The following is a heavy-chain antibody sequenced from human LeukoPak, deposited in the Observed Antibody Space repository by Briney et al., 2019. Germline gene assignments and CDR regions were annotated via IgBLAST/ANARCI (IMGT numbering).Heavy chain of an antibody. CDR2: IKQDGSEK. CDR1: GFTFSSYW. Sequence: GGSLRLSCAASGFTFSSYWMSWVRQAPGKGLEWVANIKQDGSEKYYVDSGKGRFTISRDNAKNSLYLQMNSLRAEDTAVYYCARVKQQLVRLLSRDTTYYYYYYMDVWGKGTTVTVSS. D-gene: IGHD6-13*01. J-gene: IGHJ6*03. CDR3: ARVKQQLVRLLSRDTTYYYYYYMDV. V-gene: IGHV3-7*01.